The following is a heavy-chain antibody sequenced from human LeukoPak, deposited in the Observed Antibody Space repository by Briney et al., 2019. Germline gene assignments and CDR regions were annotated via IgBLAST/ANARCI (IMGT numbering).Heavy chain of an antibody. Sequence: PSETLSLTCTVSGGSISSSYCYWGWIRQPPGKGLEWIGTIYYSGSTYYNPSLKSRVTISVGTSKNQFSLKLSSVTAPDTAVYYCARHEDRNWYFDHWGQGTLVTVSS. CDR3: ARHEDRNWYFDH. J-gene: IGHJ4*02. CDR2: IYYSGST. V-gene: IGHV4-39*01. CDR1: GGSISSSYCY. D-gene: IGHD1-1*01.